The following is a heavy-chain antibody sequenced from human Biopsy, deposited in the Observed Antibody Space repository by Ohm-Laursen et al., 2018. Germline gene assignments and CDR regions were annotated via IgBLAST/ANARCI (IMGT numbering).Heavy chain of an antibody. D-gene: IGHD2/OR15-2a*01. CDR3: ARATNSTGWPYYYFYGMDV. CDR2: IHYDGET. J-gene: IGHJ6*02. CDR1: GESITRGGFY. V-gene: IGHV4-31*03. Sequence: SQTLSLTCSVSGESITRGGFYWSWVRQLPGKGLEWIAYIHYDGETFYNPSLKSRVMISRDTSKNQFSLRLTSMTVADTAMYFCARATNSTGWPYYYFYGMDVWGQGTTVTVSS.